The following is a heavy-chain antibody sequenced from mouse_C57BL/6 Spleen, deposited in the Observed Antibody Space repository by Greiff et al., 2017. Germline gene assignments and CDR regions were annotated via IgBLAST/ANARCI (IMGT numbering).Heavy chain of an antibody. Sequence: EVKLVESGGDLVKPGGSLKLSCAASGFTFSSYGMSWVRQTPDKRLEWVATISSGGSYTYYPDSVKGRFTISRDNAKNTLYLQMSSLKSEDTAMYYCARHEDSNYDYYAMDYWGQGTSVTVSS. J-gene: IGHJ4*01. CDR3: ARHEDSNYDYYAMDY. CDR1: GFTFSSYG. V-gene: IGHV5-6*02. D-gene: IGHD2-5*01. CDR2: ISSGGSYT.